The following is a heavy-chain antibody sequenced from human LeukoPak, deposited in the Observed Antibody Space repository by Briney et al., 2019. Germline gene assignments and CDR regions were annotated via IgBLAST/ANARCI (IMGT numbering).Heavy chain of an antibody. Sequence: PSGTLSLTCTVSGGSISSYYWSWIRQPPGKGLEWIGYIYYSGSTKYNPSLKSRVTISVDTSKNQFSLKLTSVSAADTAVYYCARASYSSGWNYFHYWGQGTLVTVSS. D-gene: IGHD6-19*01. J-gene: IGHJ4*02. CDR1: GGSISSYY. CDR2: IYYSGST. CDR3: ARASYSSGWNYFHY. V-gene: IGHV4-59*01.